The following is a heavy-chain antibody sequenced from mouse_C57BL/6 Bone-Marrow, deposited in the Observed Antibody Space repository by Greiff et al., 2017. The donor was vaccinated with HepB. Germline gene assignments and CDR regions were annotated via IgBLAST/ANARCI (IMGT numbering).Heavy chain of an antibody. CDR2: IHPNSGST. CDR3: ARHLYFDLPY. J-gene: IGHJ3*01. V-gene: IGHV1-64*01. D-gene: IGHD2-4*01. CDR1: GYTFTSYW. Sequence: QVQLQQSGAELVKPGASVKLSCKASGYTFTSYWMHWVKQRPGQGLEWIGMIHPNSGSTNYNEKFKSKATLTVDKSSSTAYMQLSSLTSEDSAVYYCARHLYFDLPYWGQGTLVTVSA.